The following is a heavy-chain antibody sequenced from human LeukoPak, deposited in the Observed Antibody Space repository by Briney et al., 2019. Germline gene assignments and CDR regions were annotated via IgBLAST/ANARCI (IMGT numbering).Heavy chain of an antibody. V-gene: IGHV3-23*01. CDR2: ITSGGGTT. Sequence: GGSLRLSCAASGFTFSNYAMSWVRQAPGKALEWVSAITSGGGTTYYAGSVKGRYTISRDNSKNTLYLQMNSLRAEDTAVYYCARDAKTIAAAVTGDDAFDIWGQGTMVTVSS. CDR1: GFTFSNYA. CDR3: ARDAKTIAAAVTGDDAFDI. J-gene: IGHJ3*02. D-gene: IGHD6-13*01.